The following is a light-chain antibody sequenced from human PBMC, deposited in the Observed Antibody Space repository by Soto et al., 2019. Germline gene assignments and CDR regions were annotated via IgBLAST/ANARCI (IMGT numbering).Light chain of an antibody. CDR2: EVT. Sequence: QSALTQPASVSGSPGQSITISCTGTSTDVGGYNYVSWYQQYPGKAPKLIIYEVTNRPSGVPNRFSGSKAGNAASLTISGLQAEDEADYYCSSYTSISTLVFGVGTQLTVL. CDR3: SSYTSISTLV. V-gene: IGLV2-14*03. CDR1: STDVGGYNY. J-gene: IGLJ7*01.